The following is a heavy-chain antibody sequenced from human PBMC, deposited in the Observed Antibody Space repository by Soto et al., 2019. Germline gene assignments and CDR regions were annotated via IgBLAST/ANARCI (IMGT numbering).Heavy chain of an antibody. CDR1: GGSFSGYY. CDR2: INHSGST. J-gene: IGHJ6*02. CDR3: ARVRRITIFGVVPLGMDV. Sequence: SETLSLTCAVYGGSFSGYYWSWIRQPPGKGLEWIGEINHSGSTNYNPSLKSRVTISVDTSKNQFSLKLSSVTAADTAVYYCARVRRITIFGVVPLGMDVWGQGTTVTVSS. V-gene: IGHV4-34*01. D-gene: IGHD3-3*01.